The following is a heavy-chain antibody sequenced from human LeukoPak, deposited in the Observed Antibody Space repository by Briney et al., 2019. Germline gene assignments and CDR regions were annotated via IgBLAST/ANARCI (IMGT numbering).Heavy chain of an antibody. J-gene: IGHJ5*02. V-gene: IGHV3-66*01. CDR1: GFTFSSYA. CDR2: IYSGGST. Sequence: GGSLRLSCAASGFTFSSYAMSWVRQAPGKGLEWVSVIYSGGSTYYADSVKGRFTISRDNSKNTLYLQMSSLRAEDTAVYYCVKEGGDILTGLNWFDPWGQGTLVTVSS. D-gene: IGHD3-9*01. CDR3: VKEGGDILTGLNWFDP.